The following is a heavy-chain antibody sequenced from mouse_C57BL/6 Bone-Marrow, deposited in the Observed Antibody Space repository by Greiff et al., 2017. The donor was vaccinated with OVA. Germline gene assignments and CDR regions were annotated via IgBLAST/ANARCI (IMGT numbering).Heavy chain of an antibody. CDR3: ARFGGFSAY. V-gene: IGHV1-4*01. CDR2: INPSSGYT. Sequence: QVQLKQSGAELARPGASVKMSCKASGYTFTSYTMHWVKQRPGQGLEWIGYINPSSGYTKYNQKFKDKATLTADKSSSTAYMQLSSLTSEDSAVYYCARFGGFSAYWGQGTLVTVSA. CDR1: GYTFTSYT. J-gene: IGHJ3*01.